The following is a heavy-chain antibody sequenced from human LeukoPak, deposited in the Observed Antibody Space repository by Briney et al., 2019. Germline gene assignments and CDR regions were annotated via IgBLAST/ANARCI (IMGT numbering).Heavy chain of an antibody. CDR3: AKSYGSGSYRYYYYMDV. V-gene: IGHV3-30*02. D-gene: IGHD3-10*01. Sequence: PGGSLRLSCAASGFTFSSYGMHWVRQAPGKGLEWVAFIRYDGSNKYYADSVKGRFTISRDNSKNTLYLQMNSLRAEDTAVYYCAKSYGSGSYRYYYYMDVWGKGTTVTVSS. CDR1: GFTFSSYG. J-gene: IGHJ6*03. CDR2: IRYDGSNK.